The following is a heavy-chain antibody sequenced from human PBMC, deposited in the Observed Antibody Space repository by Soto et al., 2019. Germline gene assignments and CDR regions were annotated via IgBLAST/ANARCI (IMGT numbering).Heavy chain of an antibody. J-gene: IGHJ4*02. Sequence: QVQLVQSGAEVKKPGSSVKVSCKASGGTFSSYAISWVRQAPGQGLEWMGGIIPIFGTANYAQKFQGRVTITADESTSTAYMELSSVRYEDTAVYHCAARTYCSGGSCYSAYYFDYWGQGTLVTVSS. CDR1: GGTFSSYA. D-gene: IGHD2-15*01. CDR2: IIPIFGTA. V-gene: IGHV1-69*01. CDR3: AARTYCSGGSCYSAYYFDY.